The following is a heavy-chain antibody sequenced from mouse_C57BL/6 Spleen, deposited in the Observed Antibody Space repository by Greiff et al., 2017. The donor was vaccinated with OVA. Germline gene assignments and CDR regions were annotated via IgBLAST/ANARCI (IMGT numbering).Heavy chain of an antibody. Sequence: VQLQQPGAELVMPGASVKLSCKASGYTFTSYWMRWVKQRPGQGLEWIGEIDPSDSYTNYNQKFKGKSTLTVDKSSSTAYMQLSSLTSEDSAVYYCARAASSSFAYWGQGTLVTVSA. CDR3: ARAASSSFAY. CDR2: IDPSDSYT. V-gene: IGHV1-69*01. CDR1: GYTFTSYW. D-gene: IGHD6-1*01. J-gene: IGHJ3*01.